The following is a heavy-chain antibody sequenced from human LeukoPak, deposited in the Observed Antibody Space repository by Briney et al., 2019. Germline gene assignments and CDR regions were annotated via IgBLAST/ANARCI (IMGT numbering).Heavy chain of an antibody. D-gene: IGHD3-22*01. CDR2: ISISGSTI. CDR3: ARGLDYYDSSGYVY. V-gene: IGHV3-48*01. J-gene: IGHJ4*02. Sequence: GGSLRLSCAASRFTFNSYSMNWVRQAPGKGLEWVSYISISGSTIYYAGSVKGRFTISRDNAKNSLYLQMNSLRAEDTALYHCARGLDYYDSSGYVYWGQGTLVTVSS. CDR1: RFTFNSYS.